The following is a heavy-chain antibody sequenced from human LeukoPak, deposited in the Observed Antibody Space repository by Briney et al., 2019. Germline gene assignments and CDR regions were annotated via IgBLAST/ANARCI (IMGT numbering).Heavy chain of an antibody. J-gene: IGHJ4*02. CDR3: AKVWRGAYTTVTTKAPFDY. D-gene: IGHD4-17*01. CDR2: ISGSGGST. CDR1: GFTFSSYA. Sequence: PGGSLRLSCAASGFTFSSYAMSWVRQAPGKGLEWVSAISGSGGSTYYADSVKGRFTISRDNSKNTLYLQMNSLRAEDTAVYYCAKVWRGAYTTVTTKAPFDYWGQGTLVTVSS. V-gene: IGHV3-23*01.